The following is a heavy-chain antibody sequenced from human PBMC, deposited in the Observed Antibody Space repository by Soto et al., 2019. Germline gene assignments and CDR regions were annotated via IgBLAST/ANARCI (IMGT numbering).Heavy chain of an antibody. V-gene: IGHV1-69*01. CDR3: ARLHSHGTYGMDV. J-gene: IGHJ6*02. D-gene: IGHD5-18*01. CDR2: IIPIFGTA. Sequence: PGQGLEWMGGIIPIFGTANYAQKFQGRVTITADESTKTAYMELSTLRSEDTAVYYCARLHSHGTYGMDVWGQGTTVTVSS.